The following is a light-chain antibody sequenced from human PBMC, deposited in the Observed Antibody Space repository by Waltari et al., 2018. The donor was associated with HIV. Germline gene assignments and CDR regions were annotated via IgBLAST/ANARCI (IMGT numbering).Light chain of an antibody. CDR3: ASFTSNTWV. CDR2: EVT. CDR1: SSDVGDYDY. J-gene: IGLJ3*02. V-gene: IGLV2-14*01. Sequence: HSALTQPASVSGPHGQSITISCAGTSSDVGDYDYVSWDHHPPGHAPKLVIYEVTNRPLGVSERFSGSKSGNTASLTISYLLTEDEGFYYCASFTSNTWVFGGGTEVTVL.